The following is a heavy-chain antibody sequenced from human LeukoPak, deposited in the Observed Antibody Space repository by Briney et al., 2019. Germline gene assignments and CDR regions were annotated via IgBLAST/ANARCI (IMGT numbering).Heavy chain of an antibody. V-gene: IGHV4-59*08. CDR3: ARQSDVWGSCVN. CDR2: INYSGST. CDR1: GGSISSYY. Sequence: SSETLSLTCTVSGGSISSYYWNWIRQPPGKGLEWIGYINYSGSTNYNPSLKSRVIISIDMSKNQFSLKLSSVTAADTAVYYCARQSDVWGSCVNWGQGTLVTVSS. J-gene: IGHJ4*02. D-gene: IGHD3-16*01.